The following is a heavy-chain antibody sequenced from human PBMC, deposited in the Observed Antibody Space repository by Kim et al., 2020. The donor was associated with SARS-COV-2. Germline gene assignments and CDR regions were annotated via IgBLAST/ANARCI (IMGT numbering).Heavy chain of an antibody. J-gene: IGHJ4*02. CDR2: ICWDSGSI. V-gene: IGHV3-9*01. CDR3: AKEPYDYVWGSYRQFDY. Sequence: GGSLRLSCAASGFTFGDYAMHWVRQAPGKGLEWVSGICWDSGSIGYADSVKGRFTISRDNAKNSLYLQMNSLRAEDTALYYCAKEPYDYVWGSYRQFDYWGQGSLGTVSS. CDR1: GFTFGDYA. D-gene: IGHD3-16*02.